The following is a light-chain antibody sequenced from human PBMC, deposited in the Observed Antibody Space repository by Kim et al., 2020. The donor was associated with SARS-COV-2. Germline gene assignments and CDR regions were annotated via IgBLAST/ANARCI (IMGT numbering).Light chain of an antibody. CDR3: QVWDSSTGV. CDR1: NIGTKN. Sequence: VALGQTARITCGGNNIGTKNVHWFQQKPGQAPVLVIYSDRNRPSGIPERFSGSNSGNTATLTISRAQPGDEADYYCQVWDSSTGVFGGGTQLTVL. V-gene: IGLV3-9*01. CDR2: SDR. J-gene: IGLJ3*02.